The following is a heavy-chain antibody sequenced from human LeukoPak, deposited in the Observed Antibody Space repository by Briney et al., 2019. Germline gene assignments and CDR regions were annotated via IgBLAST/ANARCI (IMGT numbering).Heavy chain of an antibody. CDR1: GFTFSNAW. CDR3: TTYDYGDYYFFYGMDV. CDR2: IKRKTDGGTI. Sequence: GGSLRLSCAASGFTFSNAWMSWVRQVPRKGLEWVGRIKRKTDGGTIDYGAAVKGRFTVSRDDSKNTLYLQMDSLKSEDTAVYYCTTYDYGDYYFFYGMDVWGQGTTVTVSS. D-gene: IGHD4-17*01. V-gene: IGHV3-15*01. J-gene: IGHJ6*02.